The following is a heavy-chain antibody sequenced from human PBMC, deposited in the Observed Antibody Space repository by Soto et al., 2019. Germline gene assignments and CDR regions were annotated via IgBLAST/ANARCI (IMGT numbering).Heavy chain of an antibody. J-gene: IGHJ6*03. CDR1: GDSVSSNSAG. V-gene: IGHV6-1*01. Sequence: PSQTLSLTCDISGDSVSSNSAGWNWIRRTPSRGLEWLGRTYYKSKWYYTYAASVKSRITVSPDTSKNQFSLQLTSVTPEDTAVYYCARGSWDDVSGHYYMDVWDKGTTVIVSS. CDR2: TYYKSKWYY. D-gene: IGHD1-1*01. CDR3: ARGSWDDVSGHYYMDV.